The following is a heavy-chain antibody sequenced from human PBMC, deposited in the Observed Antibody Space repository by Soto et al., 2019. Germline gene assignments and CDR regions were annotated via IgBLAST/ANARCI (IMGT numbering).Heavy chain of an antibody. CDR3: AREYSSSWYRPGMGYYYGMDV. J-gene: IGHJ6*02. V-gene: IGHV4-61*01. CDR1: GGSVSSGSYY. Sequence: PSETLSLTCTVSGGSVSSGSYYWSWIRQPPGKGLEWIGYICYSGSTNYNPSLKSRVTISVDTSKNQFSLKLSSVTAADTAVYYCAREYSSSWYRPGMGYYYGMDVWGQGTTVTVSS. CDR2: ICYSGST. D-gene: IGHD6-13*01.